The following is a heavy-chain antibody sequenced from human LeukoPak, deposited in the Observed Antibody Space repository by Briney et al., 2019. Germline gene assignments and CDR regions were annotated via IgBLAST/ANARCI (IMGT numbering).Heavy chain of an antibody. CDR3: ARDTVERWLQLEFDY. CDR1: GFTFSSYS. J-gene: IGHJ4*02. Sequence: GGPLRLSCAASGFTFSSYSMNWVRQAPGKGLEWVSSISSSSSYIYYADSVKGRFTISRDNAKNSLYLQMNSLRAEDTAVYYCARDTVERWLQLEFDYGGQGTLVTVSS. D-gene: IGHD5-24*01. CDR2: ISSSSSYI. V-gene: IGHV3-21*01.